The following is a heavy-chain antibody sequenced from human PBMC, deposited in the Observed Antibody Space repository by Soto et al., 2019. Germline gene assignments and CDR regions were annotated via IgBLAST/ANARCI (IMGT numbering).Heavy chain of an antibody. CDR3: AKAGYIGGVIALNWFDP. CDR1: GFTFDDYA. V-gene: IGHV3-9*01. J-gene: IGHJ5*02. Sequence: GGSLRLSCAASGFTFDDYAMHWVRQAPGKGLEWVSGISWNSGSIGYADSVKGRFTISRDNAKNSLYLQMNSLRAEDTALYYCAKAGYIGGVIALNWFDPWGQGTLVTVSS. CDR2: ISWNSGSI. D-gene: IGHD3-16*02.